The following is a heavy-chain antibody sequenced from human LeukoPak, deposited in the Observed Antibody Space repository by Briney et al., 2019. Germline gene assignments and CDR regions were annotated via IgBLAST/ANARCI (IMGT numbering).Heavy chain of an antibody. CDR2: INPSSGTT. Sequence: ASVKVSCKASGYTFTNYYMVWVRQAPGQGLEWMGIINPSSGTTNYAQKFQGRVTMTRDMSTSTVYMELSSLRSEDTAVYYCARGGIVVVPAARYNWFDPWGQGTLVTVSS. CDR1: GYTFTNYY. J-gene: IGHJ5*02. D-gene: IGHD2-2*01. CDR3: ARGGIVVVPAARYNWFDP. V-gene: IGHV1-46*01.